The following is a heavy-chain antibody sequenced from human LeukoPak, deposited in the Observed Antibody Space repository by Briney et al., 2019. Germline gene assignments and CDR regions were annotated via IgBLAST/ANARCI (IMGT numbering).Heavy chain of an antibody. Sequence: ESLKISCKGSGYGFISYWIGWVRQMSGKGLEWMGMIYPGNSDTRYSPSFQGQVTISVDKSSNTAYLQWSSLKASDTAMYYCVRRPSTGSYSEDYFDYWGQGAQVTVSS. CDR3: VRRPSTGSYSEDYFDY. V-gene: IGHV5-51*01. D-gene: IGHD3-10*01. CDR2: IYPGNSDT. J-gene: IGHJ4*02. CDR1: GYGFISYW.